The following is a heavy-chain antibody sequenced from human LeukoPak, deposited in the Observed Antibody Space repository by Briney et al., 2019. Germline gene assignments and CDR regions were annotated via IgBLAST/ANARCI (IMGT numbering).Heavy chain of an antibody. CDR3: AKEEYEFWTGYQVY. Sequence: SQTLSLTCTVSGGSISSGSYYWSWIRQPAWKGLEWIGRIYTSGSTNYNPSLRSRVTISVDTSKNQFSLKLSSVTAADRAVYYCAKEEYEFWTGYQVYWGQGTLVTVSS. CDR1: GGSISSGSYY. V-gene: IGHV4-61*02. CDR2: IYTSGST. D-gene: IGHD3-3*01. J-gene: IGHJ4*02.